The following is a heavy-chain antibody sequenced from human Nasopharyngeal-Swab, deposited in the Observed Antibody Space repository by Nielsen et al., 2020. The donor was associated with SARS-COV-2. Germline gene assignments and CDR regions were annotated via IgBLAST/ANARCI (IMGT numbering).Heavy chain of an antibody. CDR3: ARHAEVLRYFDWVYREGWFDP. V-gene: IGHV4-39*01. CDR2: IYYSGST. D-gene: IGHD3-9*01. J-gene: IGHJ5*02. Sequence: WIRQPPGKGLEWIGSIYYSGSTYYNPSLKSRVTISVDTSENQFSLKLSSVTAADTAVYYCARHAEVLRYFDWVYREGWFDPWGQGTLVTVSS.